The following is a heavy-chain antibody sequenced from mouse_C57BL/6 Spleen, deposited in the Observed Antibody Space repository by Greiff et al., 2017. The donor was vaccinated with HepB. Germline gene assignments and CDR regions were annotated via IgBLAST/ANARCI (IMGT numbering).Heavy chain of an antibody. CDR1: GFTFSDYG. D-gene: IGHD2-2*01. CDR3: ARELTGYFAY. CDR2: ISSGSSTI. Sequence: EVKLVESGGGLVKPGGSLKLSCAASGFTFSDYGMHWVRQAPEKGLEWVAYISSGSSTIYYADTVKGRFTISRDNAKNTLFLQMTSLRSEDTAMYYCARELTGYFAYWGQGTLVTVSA. J-gene: IGHJ3*01. V-gene: IGHV5-17*01.